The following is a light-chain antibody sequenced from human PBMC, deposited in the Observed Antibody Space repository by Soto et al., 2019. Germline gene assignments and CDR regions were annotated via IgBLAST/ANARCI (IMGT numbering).Light chain of an antibody. V-gene: IGKV3-11*01. J-gene: IGKJ1*01. Sequence: EIVLTQSPATLSLSPGERATLSCRASQSVSTYLAWYQQKPGQAPRLLIYDAFKRAAGIPAGFSGSGSGTEFTLTISRLQPDDVATYYCLQYSSHSWTFGQGTKVDIK. CDR3: LQYSSHSWT. CDR2: DAF. CDR1: QSVSTY.